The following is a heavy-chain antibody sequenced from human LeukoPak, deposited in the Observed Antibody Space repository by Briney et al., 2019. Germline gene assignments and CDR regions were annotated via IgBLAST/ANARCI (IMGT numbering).Heavy chain of an antibody. CDR3: ARGQGATVPQVGKNWFDP. Sequence: SETLSLTCAVYIDSFSNYHWNWIRQTPGKGMEWIGEVNESGGTNIRPSLRSRIILSVDTSKNQFSLKLISVTVADTAIYYCARGQGATVPQVGKNWFDPWGQGTWATVSS. CDR2: VNESGGT. V-gene: IGHV4-34*01. J-gene: IGHJ5*02. D-gene: IGHD1-26*01. CDR1: IDSFSNYH.